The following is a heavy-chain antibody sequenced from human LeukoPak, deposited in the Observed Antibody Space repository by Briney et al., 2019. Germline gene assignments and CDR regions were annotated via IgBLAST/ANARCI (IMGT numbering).Heavy chain of an antibody. Sequence: GGSLRLSCAASGFTFSSYSMNWVRQAPGKGLEWVSSIRSSSSYIYYADSVKGRFTISRDNAKNSLYLQMNSLRAEDTAVYYCARCSSSWSYYFDYWGQGTLVTVSS. V-gene: IGHV3-21*01. D-gene: IGHD6-13*01. CDR3: ARCSSSWSYYFDY. CDR2: IRSSSSYI. J-gene: IGHJ4*02. CDR1: GFTFSSYS.